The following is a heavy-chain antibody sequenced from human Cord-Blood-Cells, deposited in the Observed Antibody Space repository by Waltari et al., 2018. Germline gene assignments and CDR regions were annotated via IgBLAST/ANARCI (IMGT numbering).Heavy chain of an antibody. CDR3: ARECMVQGVIDY. CDR1: GYTFTGYS. Sequence: QVQLVQSGAEVKKPGASVKVSCKASGYTFTGYSMHWVRQAPGQGLEWMGWINPNSGGTNYAQKVQGWVTMTRDTSISTAYMELSRLRSDDTAVYYCARECMVQGVIDYWGQGTLVTVSS. V-gene: IGHV1-2*04. D-gene: IGHD3-10*01. CDR2: INPNSGGT. J-gene: IGHJ4*02.